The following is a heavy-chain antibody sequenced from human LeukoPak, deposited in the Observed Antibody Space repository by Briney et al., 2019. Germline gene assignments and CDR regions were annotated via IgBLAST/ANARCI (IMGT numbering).Heavy chain of an antibody. CDR2: ISYDGSNK. J-gene: IGHJ4*02. V-gene: IGHV3-30*18. Sequence: PGGSLRLSCAASGFTFSSYGMHWVRQAPGKGLEWEAVISYDGSNKYYADSVKGRFTISRDNSKNTLYLQMNSRRAEDTAVNYCAKADWVTNFDYWGQGTLVTVSS. CDR1: GFTFSSYG. CDR3: AKADWVTNFDY. D-gene: IGHD3/OR15-3a*01.